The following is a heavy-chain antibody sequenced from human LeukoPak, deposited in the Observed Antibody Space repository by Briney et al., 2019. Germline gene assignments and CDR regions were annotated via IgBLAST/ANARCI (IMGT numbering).Heavy chain of an antibody. CDR1: GFTFTSYA. V-gene: IGHV3-30-3*01. CDR3: ARVDSSGWLIYGMDV. Sequence: GGSLRLSCAASGFTFTSYAFHWVRQAPGKGLEWVAAISYDGGNKLYADSVKGRFTIFKDNSKNTVYLQMTSLRAEDTAVFFCARVDSSGWLIYGMDVWGQGTTVIVSS. CDR2: ISYDGGNK. J-gene: IGHJ6*02. D-gene: IGHD6-19*01.